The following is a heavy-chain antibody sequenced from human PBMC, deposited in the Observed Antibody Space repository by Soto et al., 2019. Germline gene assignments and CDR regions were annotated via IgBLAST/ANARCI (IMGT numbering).Heavy chain of an antibody. D-gene: IGHD4-17*01. Sequence: QVQLVQSGAEVKKPGASVKVSCKASGYTFTSYDINWVRQATGQGLEWMGWMNPNSGNTGYAQKFQGRVTXTXNSXISTAYMELGSLRSEDTAVYYCARLDGDYEGDFDYWGQGTLVTVSS. J-gene: IGHJ4*02. CDR2: MNPNSGNT. CDR3: ARLDGDYEGDFDY. CDR1: GYTFTSYD. V-gene: IGHV1-8*01.